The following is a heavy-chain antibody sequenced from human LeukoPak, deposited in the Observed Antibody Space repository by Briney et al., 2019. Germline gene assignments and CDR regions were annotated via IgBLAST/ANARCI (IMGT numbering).Heavy chain of an antibody. V-gene: IGHV4-4*07. J-gene: IGHJ5*02. CDR3: ARDDYYYDTSGYYQGWFDP. CDR1: GGAFSGYY. CDR2: IYATGST. Sequence: PSETLSLTCAVYGGAFSGYYWSWIRQPAGKGLERIGRIYATGSTNYNPSLKSRVTISVDTSKNQFSLKLTSVTAADTAVYYCARDDYYYDTSGYYQGWFDPWGQGTLVTVFS. D-gene: IGHD3-22*01.